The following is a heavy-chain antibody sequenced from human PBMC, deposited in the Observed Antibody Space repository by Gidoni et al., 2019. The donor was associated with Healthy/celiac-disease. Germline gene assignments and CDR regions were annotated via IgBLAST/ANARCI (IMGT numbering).Heavy chain of an antibody. CDR1: GGSISSSSYY. D-gene: IGHD4-17*01. CDR2: IYYSGST. V-gene: IGHV4-39*01. Sequence: QLQLQESVPRLVTPSATLSLTCSVSGGSISSSSYYWGWIRQPPGKGREWIGSIYYSGSTHYNPAIKSGVTITVDTSKNQFSVKPSSVTAADTAVYECAGPWRITTATTGAVDIWGQGTMVTVSS. J-gene: IGHJ3*02. CDR3: AGPWRITTATTGAVDI.